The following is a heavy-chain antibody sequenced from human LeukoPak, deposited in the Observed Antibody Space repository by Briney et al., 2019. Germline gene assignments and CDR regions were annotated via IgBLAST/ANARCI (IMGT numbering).Heavy chain of an antibody. CDR1: GYTFTAYY. CDR2: INPHNGGT. D-gene: IGHD4-23*01. CDR3: VRGPDYGGTIDY. J-gene: IGHJ4*02. V-gene: IGHV1-2*02. Sequence: ASVKVSCKASGYTFTAYYMHWMRQAPGQGLEWMGWINPHNGGTKYAQKFQGRVTMTRDTSISTAYMELSSLSSDDTAVYHCVRGPDYGGTIDYWGQGTLVTVSS.